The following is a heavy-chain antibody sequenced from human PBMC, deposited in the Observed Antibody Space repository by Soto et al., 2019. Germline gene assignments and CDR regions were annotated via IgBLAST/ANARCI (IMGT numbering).Heavy chain of an antibody. CDR2: IQYNGYS. V-gene: IGHV4-59*08. CDR1: GGSITNYY. J-gene: IGHJ6*02. D-gene: IGHD3-10*01. CDR3: ARHGFGPLHGLVDV. Sequence: QVQLQESGPGLVKPSETLSLTCTVSGGSITNYYCSWFRRPPGKGLEWIGYIQYNGYSAYNLSLKRRVTMSMDTSKTQFSPMVESVTATVTAVYYCARHGFGPLHGLVDVWGQGTTVIVSS.